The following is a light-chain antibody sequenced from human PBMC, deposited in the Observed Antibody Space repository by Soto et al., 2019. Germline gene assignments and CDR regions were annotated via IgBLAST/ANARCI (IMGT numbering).Light chain of an antibody. CDR2: DGY. V-gene: IGKV1-5*01. Sequence: DIQMTQSPSTLSASVGDRVTITCRASQTINSKLAWYQKKPGQAPKLLIFDGYNLESGVPSRFSGSGSGTEFPLSIGSLQPDDFGTYYCQQYETYFRYTFGQGTKLDIK. CDR1: QTINSK. CDR3: QQYETYFRYT. J-gene: IGKJ2*01.